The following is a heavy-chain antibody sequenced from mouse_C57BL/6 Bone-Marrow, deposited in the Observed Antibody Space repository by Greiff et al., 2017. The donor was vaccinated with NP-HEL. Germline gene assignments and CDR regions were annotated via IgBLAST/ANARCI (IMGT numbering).Heavy chain of an antibody. CDR2: IDPETGGT. J-gene: IGHJ3*01. V-gene: IGHV1-15*01. D-gene: IGHD2-3*01. CDR3: TRLGYDTSWFAY. CDR1: GYTFTDYE. Sequence: VQLQQSGAELVRPGASVTLSCKASGYTFTDYEMHWVKQTPVHGLEWIGAIDPETGGTAYNQKFKGKAILTADKSSSTAYMELRSLTSEDSAVYYCTRLGYDTSWFAYWGQGTLVTVSA.